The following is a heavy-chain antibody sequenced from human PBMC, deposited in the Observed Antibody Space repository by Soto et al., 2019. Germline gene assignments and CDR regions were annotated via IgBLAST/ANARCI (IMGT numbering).Heavy chain of an antibody. CDR1: GFTFSDYA. Sequence: QVQLVEFGGGVVQPGRSLRLSCAASGFTFSDYAMHWVRQAPGKGLVWVAIISFDGSNEHYADSVQGRFTISRDNSENTLYLQMNSLRADDTAVYYCARPAATVIFYSGMDVWGQGTTVTVSS. J-gene: IGHJ6*02. D-gene: IGHD4-17*01. CDR3: ARPAATVIFYSGMDV. V-gene: IGHV3-30-3*01. CDR2: ISFDGSNE.